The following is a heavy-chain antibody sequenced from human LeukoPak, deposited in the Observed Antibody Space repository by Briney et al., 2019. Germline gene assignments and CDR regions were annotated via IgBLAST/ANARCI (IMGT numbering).Heavy chain of an antibody. CDR2: INHSGST. V-gene: IGHV4-34*01. Sequence: PSETLSLTCAVYGGSFSGYYWSWIRQPPGKGLEWIGEINHSGSTNYNPSLKSRVTISVDTSKNQFSLKLSSVTAADTAVYYCARDSGWGSSPIGLFDYWGQGTLVTVSS. CDR3: ARDSGWGSSPIGLFDY. J-gene: IGHJ4*02. CDR1: GGSFSGYY. D-gene: IGHD6-6*01.